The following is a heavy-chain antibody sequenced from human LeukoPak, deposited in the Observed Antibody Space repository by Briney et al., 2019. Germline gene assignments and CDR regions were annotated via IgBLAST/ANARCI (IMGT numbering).Heavy chain of an antibody. V-gene: IGHV3-30*04. J-gene: IGHJ4*02. CDR2: ISYDGSNK. CDR1: GFTFSSYA. D-gene: IGHD3-10*01. Sequence: GGSLRLSCAASGFTFSSYAMHWVRQAAGKGLEWVAVISYDGSNKYYADSVKGRFTISRDNSKNTLYLQMNSLRAEDTAVYYCARGFGELLEDFDYWGQGTLVIVSS. CDR3: ARGFGELLEDFDY.